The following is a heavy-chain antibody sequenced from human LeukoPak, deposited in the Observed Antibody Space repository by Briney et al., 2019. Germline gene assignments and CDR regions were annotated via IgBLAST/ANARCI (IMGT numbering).Heavy chain of an antibody. J-gene: IGHJ3*02. Sequence: SETLPLTCTVSGGSISSFYWSWIRQPPGKGLEWIGYIHYSGSTNYNTSLKSRVTISVDTSKNQFSLKLSSVTAADTAVYYCARDEGRGAFEIWGQGTMVTVSS. V-gene: IGHV4-59*01. CDR3: ARDEGRGAFEI. CDR1: GGSISSFY. CDR2: IHYSGST.